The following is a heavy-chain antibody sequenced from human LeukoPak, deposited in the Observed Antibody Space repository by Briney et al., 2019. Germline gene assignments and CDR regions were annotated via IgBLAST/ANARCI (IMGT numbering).Heavy chain of an antibody. D-gene: IGHD3-10*01. CDR3: ARVLYYYGSGSYLDY. CDR2: IHHIGST. J-gene: IGHJ4*02. V-gene: IGHV4-38-2*02. CDR1: GYSISNGFY. Sequence: SETLSLTCNVSGYSISNGFYWGWIRQPPGKGLEWIANIHHIGSTYYNPSLESRVTMSVDTSKNQFSLRLNSVTAADTAVYYCARVLYYYGSGSYLDYWGQGTLVTVSS.